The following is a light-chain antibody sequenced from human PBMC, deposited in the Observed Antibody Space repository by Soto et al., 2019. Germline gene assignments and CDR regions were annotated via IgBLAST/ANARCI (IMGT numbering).Light chain of an antibody. CDR3: CSYEGSSSYV. V-gene: IGLV2-11*01. CDR1: KNDIGGYNY. Sequence: SVLRQSRGVCVYTSVTVTISCTETKNDIGGYNYVSWYQQHPGKAPKLMIYTVTKRPSGVPDRFSGSKSDNTASLTISGLQADDEADYYCCSYEGSSSYVFGTRTKVTVL. CDR2: TVT. J-gene: IGLJ1*01.